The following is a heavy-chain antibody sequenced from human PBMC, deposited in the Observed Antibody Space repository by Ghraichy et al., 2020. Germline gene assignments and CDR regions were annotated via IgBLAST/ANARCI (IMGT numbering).Heavy chain of an antibody. CDR2: IYQSGAT. J-gene: IGHJ3*01. D-gene: IGHD3-22*01. CDR1: GGSISSGSFS. V-gene: IGHV4-30-2*01. Sequence: SETLSLTCAVSGGSISSGSFSWSWIRQPPGKGLEWIGYIYQSGATYYNQSLKSRVTISLDDSRNQFSLNLSSVTAADTAVYYCARAPYDDDGFYDDGFDVWGQGIMFTVSS. CDR3: ARAPYDDDGFYDDGFDV.